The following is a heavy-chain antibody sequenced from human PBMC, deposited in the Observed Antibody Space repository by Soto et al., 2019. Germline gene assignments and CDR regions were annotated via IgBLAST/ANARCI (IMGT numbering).Heavy chain of an antibody. CDR2: IFYTGST. D-gene: IGHD2-2*01. V-gene: IGHV4-31*03. Sequence: QLQESGPGLVKPSQTLSLTCIVSGGSISSGGYYWSWIRQHPGKGLEWIGYIFYTGSTYYNPSLKSRLSISVDTSKNQFSLKLSSLIAADTAVYYCARWSPAGMGDVWGQGTTVSVSS. CDR1: GGSISSGGYY. CDR3: ARWSPAGMGDV. J-gene: IGHJ6*02.